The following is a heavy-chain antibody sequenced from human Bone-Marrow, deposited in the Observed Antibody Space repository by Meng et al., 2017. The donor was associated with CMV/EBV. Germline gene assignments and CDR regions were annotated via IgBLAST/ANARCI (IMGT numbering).Heavy chain of an antibody. D-gene: IGHD3-10*01. CDR2: ISAYNGNT. Sequence: RLVQPGAGGKKPGASGKVSCKASGYTFTSYGISWVRQAPGQGLEWMGWISAYNGNTNYAQKLQGRVTMTTDTSTSTAYMELRSLRSDDTAVYYCARAVGSGSYGWFDPWGQGTLVTVSS. J-gene: IGHJ5*02. CDR1: GYTFTSYG. V-gene: IGHV1-18*01. CDR3: ARAVGSGSYGWFDP.